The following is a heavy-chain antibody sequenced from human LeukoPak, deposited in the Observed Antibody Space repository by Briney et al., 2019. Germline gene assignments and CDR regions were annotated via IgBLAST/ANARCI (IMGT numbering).Heavy chain of an antibody. CDR2: IYHSGST. Sequence: PSGTLSLTCAVSGGSMSRTKWWSWVRQPPGKGLEWIGEIYHSGSTNYNPSLKSRITISVDKSKNQVSLNLSSVTAADTAVYYCATSTVMSEYCLDYWAQGTLVTVFS. CDR1: GGSMSRTKW. V-gene: IGHV4-4*02. J-gene: IGHJ4*02. D-gene: IGHD4-17*01. CDR3: ATSTVMSEYCLDY.